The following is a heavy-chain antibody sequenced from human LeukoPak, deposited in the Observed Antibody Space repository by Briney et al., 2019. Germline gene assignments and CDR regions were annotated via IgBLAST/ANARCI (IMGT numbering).Heavy chain of an antibody. CDR1: LFTFDEYV. Sequence: PVGALRLSSAPSLFTFDEYVMSSVRQAPRKGGEWVSGLNWNGDSTGYAHCVRGRFTISRDNAKSSLYLQMHSLSAQDTALYHCARDFLSWGFEPWGEGTLVTVSS. J-gene: IGHJ5*02. V-gene: IGHV3-20*01. CDR3: ARDFLSWGFEP. D-gene: IGHD3-3*01. CDR2: LNWNGDST.